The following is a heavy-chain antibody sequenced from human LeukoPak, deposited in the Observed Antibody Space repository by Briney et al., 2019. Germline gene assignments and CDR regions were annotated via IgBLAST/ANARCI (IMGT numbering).Heavy chain of an antibody. V-gene: IGHV3-7*01. CDR3: ARDSLINWGPGYYYYGMDV. J-gene: IGHJ6*02. D-gene: IGHD7-27*01. Sequence: GGSLRLSCAASGFTFSSYGMSWVRQAPGKGLEWVANIKQDGSEKYYVDSVKGRFTISRDNDKNSLYLQMNSLRAEDTAVYYCARDSLINWGPGYYYYGMDVWGQGTTVTVSS. CDR1: GFTFSSYG. CDR2: IKQDGSEK.